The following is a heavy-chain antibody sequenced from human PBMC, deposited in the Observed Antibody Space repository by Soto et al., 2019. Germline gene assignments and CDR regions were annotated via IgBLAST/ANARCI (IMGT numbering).Heavy chain of an antibody. CDR1: GFTFSSYA. J-gene: IGHJ6*02. Sequence: EVQLLESGGGLVQPGGSLRLSCAASGFTFSSYAMSWVHQAPGKGLEWVSAISGSGGSTYYADSVKGRFTISRDNSKNTLYLQMNSLRAEDTAVYYCANLQDSSSWSYYYGMDVWGQGTTVTVSS. CDR3: ANLQDSSSWSYYYGMDV. CDR2: ISGSGGST. V-gene: IGHV3-23*01. D-gene: IGHD6-13*01.